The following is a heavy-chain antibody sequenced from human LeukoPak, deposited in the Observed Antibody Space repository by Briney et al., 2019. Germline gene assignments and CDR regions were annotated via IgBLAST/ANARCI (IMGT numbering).Heavy chain of an antibody. CDR3: ARHASGYDFFDY. V-gene: IGHV4-59*08. CDR2: IYSSGTT. Sequence: SETLSLACTVAGGSISSYYWSWIRQPPGRGLEWNGYIYSSGTTNYSPSIKGRVTISVDTSKNKFSLKLSSVTAADTAVYYCARHASGYDFFDYWGQGTLVTVSS. D-gene: IGHD5-12*01. CDR1: GGSISSYY. J-gene: IGHJ4*02.